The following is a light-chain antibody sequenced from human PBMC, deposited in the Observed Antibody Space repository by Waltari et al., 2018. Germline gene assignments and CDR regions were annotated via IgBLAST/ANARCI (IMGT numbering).Light chain of an antibody. Sequence: IVLTQSPDTLSLSPGEGATPSCRASQVVSGYLAWYQQKSGQAPRLLIYDTSKRVTGIPARFSGSGSGTDSTLTISSLEPEDFAIYYCLQRSLWPWTFGQGTKVEI. CDR3: LQRSLWPWT. CDR1: QVVSGY. J-gene: IGKJ1*01. CDR2: DTS. V-gene: IGKV3D-11*01.